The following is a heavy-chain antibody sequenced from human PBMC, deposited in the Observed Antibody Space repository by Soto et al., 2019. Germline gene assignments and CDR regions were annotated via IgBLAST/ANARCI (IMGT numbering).Heavy chain of an antibody. D-gene: IGHD3-10*01. CDR3: LRDLNGDFYY. J-gene: IGHJ4*02. V-gene: IGHV1-18*01. CDR2: INGYGHGA. Sequence: QVQLVQYGAEVRQPGASVNVSCKASGYSFTTYGMSWGRQAPGQGLEYMGWINGYGHGAKYVQRFKGRVSMTTDTTTNTVYMDVRSLTYDDTGVYYCLRDLNGDFYYWGQGTVVIVSP. CDR1: GYSFTTYG.